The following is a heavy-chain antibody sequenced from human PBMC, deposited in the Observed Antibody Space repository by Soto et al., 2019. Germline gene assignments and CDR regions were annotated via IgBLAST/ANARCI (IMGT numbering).Heavy chain of an antibody. CDR2: VSHNGDSI. D-gene: IGHD1-26*01. V-gene: IGHV3-23*04. Sequence: EVQLVESGGGLVQPGGSLRLSCVASGFTFSKFPMNWVRQSPGKGLEWVSVVSHNGDSILYADSVKGRFTISRDNSKNTVYLQMNSLGAEDTAVYYCAKAYSGSYSPFDYWGQGTLVTVSS. CDR3: AKAYSGSYSPFDY. CDR1: GFTFSKFP. J-gene: IGHJ4*02.